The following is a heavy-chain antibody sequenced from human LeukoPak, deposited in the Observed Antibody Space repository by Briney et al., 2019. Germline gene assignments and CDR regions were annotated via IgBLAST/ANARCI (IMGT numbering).Heavy chain of an antibody. V-gene: IGHV3-30*03. CDR2: ISYDGSNK. CDR1: GFTFSSYC. D-gene: IGHD5-18*01. Sequence: GRSLRLSCAASGFTFSSYCMHWVRQAPGKGLEWVAVISYDGSNKYYADSVKGRFTISRDNSKNTLYLQMNSLRAEDTAVYYCASSGYSYGGAFDIWGQGTMVTVSS. CDR3: ASSGYSYGGAFDI. J-gene: IGHJ3*02.